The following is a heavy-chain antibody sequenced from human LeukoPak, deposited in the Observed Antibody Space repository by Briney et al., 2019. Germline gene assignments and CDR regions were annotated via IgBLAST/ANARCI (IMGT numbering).Heavy chain of an antibody. V-gene: IGHV3-23*01. CDR2: ISGSGGST. D-gene: IGHD4-11*01. J-gene: IGHJ4*02. CDR3: PRGDYSNYVGFDY. CDR1: GFTFSSYA. Sequence: QAGGSLRLSCAASGFTFSSYAMSWVRQAPGKGLEWVSAISGSGGSTYYADSVKGRFTISRDNSKNTLYLQMNSLRAEDTAVYYCPRGDYSNYVGFDYWGQGTPVTVSS.